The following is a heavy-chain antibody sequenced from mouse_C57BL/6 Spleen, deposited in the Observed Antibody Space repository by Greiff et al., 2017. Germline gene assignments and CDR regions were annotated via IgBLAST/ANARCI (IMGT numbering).Heavy chain of an antibody. D-gene: IGHD1-1*01. CDR1: GYAFSSSW. J-gene: IGHJ1*03. CDR3: ARCNYYGSSYGHFDV. Sequence: QVQLQQSGPELVKPGASVKISCKASGYAFSSSWMNWVKQRPGKGLEWIGRIYPGDGDTNYNGKFKGKATLTADKSSSTAYHQLSSLTSEDSAFYFCARCNYYGSSYGHFDVWGTGTTVTVSS. V-gene: IGHV1-82*01. CDR2: IYPGDGDT.